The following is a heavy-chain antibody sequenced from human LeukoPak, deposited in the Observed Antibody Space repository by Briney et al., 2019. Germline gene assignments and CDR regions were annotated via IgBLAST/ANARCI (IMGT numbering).Heavy chain of an antibody. J-gene: IGHJ3*02. V-gene: IGHV4-34*01. Sequence: PSETLSLTCAVYGGSFSGCYWSWIRQPPGKGLEWIGEINHSGSTNYNPSLKSRVTISVDTSKNQFSLKLSSVTAADTAVYYCARISSRVVRAKGGAFDIWGQGTMVTVSS. CDR1: GGSFSGCY. CDR3: ARISSRVVRAKGGAFDI. CDR2: INHSGST. D-gene: IGHD4-23*01.